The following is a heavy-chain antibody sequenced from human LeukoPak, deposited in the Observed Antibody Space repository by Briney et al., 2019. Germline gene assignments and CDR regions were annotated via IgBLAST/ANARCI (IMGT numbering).Heavy chain of an antibody. Sequence: PGGSLRLSCAASGFTFSSYEMNWVRQAPGKGLEWVSYISSSGSTIYYADSVKGRFTISRDNAKNSLYLQMNSLRAEDTAVYYCARDPRYSSSWSSDYWGQGTLVTVSS. CDR3: ARDPRYSSSWSSDY. D-gene: IGHD6-13*01. V-gene: IGHV3-48*03. CDR1: GFTFSSYE. J-gene: IGHJ4*02. CDR2: ISSSGSTI.